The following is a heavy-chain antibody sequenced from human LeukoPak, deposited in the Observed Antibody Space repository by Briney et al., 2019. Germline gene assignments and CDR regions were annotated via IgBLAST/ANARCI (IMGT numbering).Heavy chain of an antibody. CDR3: ARSGPLSDYYDSSGYYGNY. V-gene: IGHV1-69*05. CDR1: GGTFSSYT. J-gene: IGHJ4*02. Sequence: SVKVSCKASGGTFSSYTISWVRQAPGQGLEWMGRIIPIFGTANYAQKFQGRVTITTDESTSTAYMELSSLRSEDTAVYYCARSGPLSDYYDSSGYYGNYWGQGTLVTVYS. D-gene: IGHD3-22*01. CDR2: IIPIFGTA.